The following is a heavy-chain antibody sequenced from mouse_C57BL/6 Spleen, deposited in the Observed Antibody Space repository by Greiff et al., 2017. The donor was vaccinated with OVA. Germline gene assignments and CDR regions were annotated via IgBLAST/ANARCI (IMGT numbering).Heavy chain of an antibody. CDR3: ARAAQATRYFDY. J-gene: IGHJ2*01. Sequence: VQLQQSGAELVRPGSSVKLSCKASGYTFTSYWMHWVKQRPIQGLEWIGNIDPSDSETHYNQKFKDKATLTVDKSSSTAYMQLSSLTSEDSAVYYCARAAQATRYFDYWGQGTTLTVSS. CDR2: IDPSDSET. V-gene: IGHV1-52*01. CDR1: GYTFTSYW. D-gene: IGHD3-2*02.